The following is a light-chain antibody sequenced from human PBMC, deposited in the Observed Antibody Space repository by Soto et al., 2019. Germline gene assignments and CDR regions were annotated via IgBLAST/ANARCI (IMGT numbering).Light chain of an antibody. CDR3: CSYAASYTLV. Sequence: QSALAQPRSVSGSPGQSVTISCSGTSSDVGGYNSVSWYQQFPGKAPKLMIYDVTKRPSGVPDRFSGSKSGNTASLNISGLQAEDEADYYCCSYAASYTLVFGGGTKLTVL. J-gene: IGLJ2*01. CDR1: SSDVGGYNS. V-gene: IGLV2-11*01. CDR2: DVT.